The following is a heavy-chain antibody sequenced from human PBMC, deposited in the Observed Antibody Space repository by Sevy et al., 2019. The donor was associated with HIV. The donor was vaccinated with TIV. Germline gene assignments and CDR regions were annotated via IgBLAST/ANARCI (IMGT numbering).Heavy chain of an antibody. V-gene: IGHV3-23*01. CDR3: AKDAYYYDGSGYSTSQWYYGMDV. CDR1: GFTFSTYA. Sequence: GGSLRLSCAASGFTFSTYAMSWVRQAPGKGLEWVSVISGSGGDTYYAESVKGRFTISRDNSKNTLYLQMNSLRAEDTAVYYCAKDAYYYDGSGYSTSQWYYGMDVWGQGTTVTVSS. D-gene: IGHD3-22*01. CDR2: ISGSGGDT. J-gene: IGHJ6*02.